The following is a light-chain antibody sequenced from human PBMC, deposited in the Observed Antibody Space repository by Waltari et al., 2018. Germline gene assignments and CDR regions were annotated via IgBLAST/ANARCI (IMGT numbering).Light chain of an antibody. CDR1: QSVLDRSNNKNY. V-gene: IGKV4-1*01. Sequence: DIVMTRSPDSLAVYLGERATISCKSSQSVLDRSNNKNYLLWYQQKPGQPPKLLIYWASTRESGVPDRFSGSGSGTDFTLTINSLQAEDVAVYYCQQYYSTPWTFGQGTKVEIK. CDR2: WAS. J-gene: IGKJ1*01. CDR3: QQYYSTPWT.